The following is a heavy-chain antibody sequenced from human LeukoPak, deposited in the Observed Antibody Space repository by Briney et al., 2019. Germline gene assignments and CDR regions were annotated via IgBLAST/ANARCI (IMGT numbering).Heavy chain of an antibody. D-gene: IGHD3-22*01. J-gene: IGHJ6*02. CDR2: IYYSGST. CDR3: ARSLRYYYDSSGYRSYYGMDV. V-gene: IGHV4-59*01. Sequence: KASETLSLTCTVSGGSISSYYWSWIRQPPGKGLEWIGYIYYSGSTNYNPSLKSRVTISVDTSKNQFSLKLSSETAADTAVYYCARSLRYYYDSSGYRSYYGMDVWGQGTTVTVSS. CDR1: GGSISSYY.